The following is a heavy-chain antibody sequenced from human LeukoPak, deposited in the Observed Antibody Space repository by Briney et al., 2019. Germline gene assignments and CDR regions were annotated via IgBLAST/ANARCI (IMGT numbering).Heavy chain of an antibody. D-gene: IGHD3-16*01. CDR1: GGSFSGYY. CDR3: ARGYVVFDR. V-gene: IGHV4-34*01. J-gene: IGHJ2*01. CDR2: INHRGST. Sequence: SETLSLTCAVYGGSFSGYYWSWIRQPPGKGLEWIGEINHRGSTNYNPSLKSRVTISVDTSMNQFSLKLSSVTAADTAVYYCARGYVVFDRWGRGTLVTV.